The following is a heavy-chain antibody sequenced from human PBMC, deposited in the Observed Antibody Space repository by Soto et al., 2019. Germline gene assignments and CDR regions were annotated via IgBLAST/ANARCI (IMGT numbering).Heavy chain of an antibody. CDR1: GFTFSSYS. CDR3: AKKVNSGPGSQYFDY. J-gene: IGHJ4*02. CDR2: FRSGGDDGTT. D-gene: IGHD3-10*01. V-gene: IGHV3-23*01. Sequence: VGSLRLSCAASGFTFSSYSMSWVRQAPGKGLEWVSGFRSGGDDGTTYYADSVKGRFTISRDNSKNTLFLQMDSLRAEDTAIYYCAKKVNSGPGSQYFDYWGQGTLVTVSS.